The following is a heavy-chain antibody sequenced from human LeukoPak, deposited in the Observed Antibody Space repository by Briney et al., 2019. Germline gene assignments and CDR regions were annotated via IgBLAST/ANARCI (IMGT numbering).Heavy chain of an antibody. V-gene: IGHV3-21*01. J-gene: IGHJ4*02. CDR3: ARGIREQWLVGDY. CDR1: GFTFIDSW. D-gene: IGHD6-19*01. Sequence: PGGSLRLSCAASGFTFIDSWMTWVRQAPGKGLEWVSSISSSSSYIYYADSVKGRFTISRDNAKNSLYLQMNSLRAEDTAVYYCARGIREQWLVGDYWGQGTLVTVSS. CDR2: ISSSSSYI.